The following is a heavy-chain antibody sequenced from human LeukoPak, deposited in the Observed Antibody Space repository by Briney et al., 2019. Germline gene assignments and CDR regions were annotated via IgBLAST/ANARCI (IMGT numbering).Heavy chain of an antibody. J-gene: IGHJ4*02. V-gene: IGHV4-59*01. CDR1: GGSIINYY. Sequence: PSETLSLTCTVSGGSIINYYWNWIRQSPGKRLEWIAYVSYSGNTNYNPSLKSRVTISVDTSKNQFSLKLSSVTAADTAVYYCAREVPSYYYDSSGYYFDYWGQGTLVTVSS. D-gene: IGHD3-22*01. CDR2: VSYSGNT. CDR3: AREVPSYYYDSSGYYFDY.